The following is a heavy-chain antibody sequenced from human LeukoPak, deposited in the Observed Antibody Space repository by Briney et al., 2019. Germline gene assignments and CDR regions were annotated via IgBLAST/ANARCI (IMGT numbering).Heavy chain of an antibody. J-gene: IGHJ3*02. Sequence: GESLKISCKGSGYIFTTFWIGWVRQMPGKGLGGVGIIYPGHSATRTRPSFQGHVTISADKSLSTAYLQWSSLKASDTAMYYCVRSPRDGYHDAFDIWGEGTMVTVSS. CDR2: IYPGHSAT. CDR3: VRSPRDGYHDAFDI. CDR1: GYIFTTFW. V-gene: IGHV5-51*06. D-gene: IGHD5-24*01.